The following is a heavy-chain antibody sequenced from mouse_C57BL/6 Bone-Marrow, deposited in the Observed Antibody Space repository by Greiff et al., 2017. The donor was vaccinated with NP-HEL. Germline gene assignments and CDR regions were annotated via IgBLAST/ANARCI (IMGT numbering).Heavy chain of an antibody. CDR2: IYPRSGNT. D-gene: IGHD2-1*01. V-gene: IGHV1-81*01. CDR3: ARYNGNCLYYFDY. CDR1: GYTFTSYG. Sequence: QVQLQQSGAELVRPGASVKLSCKASGYTFTSYGIRWVKQRPGQGLEWIGEIYPRSGNTYYNEKFKGKATLTADKSSSTAYMQLRSLTSEDSAVYFCARYNGNCLYYFDYWGQGTTLTVSS. J-gene: IGHJ2*01.